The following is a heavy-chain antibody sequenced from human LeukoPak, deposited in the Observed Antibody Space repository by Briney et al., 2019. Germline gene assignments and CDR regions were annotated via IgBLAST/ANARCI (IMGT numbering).Heavy chain of an antibody. CDR3: ARVSGQYGMDV. V-gene: IGHV1-8*01. CDR2: MNPNSGNT. CDR1: GYTFTTHD. Sequence: GASVKVSCKASGYTFTTHDINWVRQATGQGLEWMGWMNPNSGNTDYAQKFQGRVTMTRNTSISTAYMELSSLRSEDTAVYYCARVSGQYGMDVWGQGTTVTVSS. J-gene: IGHJ6*02.